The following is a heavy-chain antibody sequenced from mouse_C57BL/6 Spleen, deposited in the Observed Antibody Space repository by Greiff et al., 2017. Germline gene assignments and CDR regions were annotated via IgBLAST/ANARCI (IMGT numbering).Heavy chain of an antibody. V-gene: IGHV1-52*01. CDR1: GYTFTSYW. CDR3: AREEDDGAWFAY. Sequence: QVQLQQPGAELVRPGSSVKLSCKASGYTFTSYWMHWVKQRPIQGLEWIGNIDPSDSETHYNQKFKDKATLTVDKSSSTAYMQLSSLTSEDSAVYYCAREEDDGAWFAYWGQGTLVTVSA. CDR2: IDPSDSET. D-gene: IGHD2-12*01. J-gene: IGHJ3*01.